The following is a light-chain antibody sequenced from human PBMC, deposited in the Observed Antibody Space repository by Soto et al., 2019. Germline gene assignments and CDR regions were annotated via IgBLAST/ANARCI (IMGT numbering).Light chain of an antibody. CDR2: GAS. CDR1: QSVSSR. Sequence: ELVLTQSPGTLSLSPGQRATLSCRASQSVSSRLAWYQPKPGQAPRLLISGASSRATGIPDRFSGSGSATDFTLTISRLEPEDFALYYCQQYGGSPITFGQGTRLEI. J-gene: IGKJ5*01. CDR3: QQYGGSPIT. V-gene: IGKV3-20*01.